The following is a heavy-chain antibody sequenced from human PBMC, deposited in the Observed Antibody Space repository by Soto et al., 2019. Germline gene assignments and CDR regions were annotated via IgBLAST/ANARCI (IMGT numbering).Heavy chain of an antibody. J-gene: IGHJ4*02. V-gene: IGHV3-30*18. D-gene: IGHD5-12*01. CDR3: AKDRYSGYDHYYFEY. Sequence: GGSLRLSCAASGFTFSSYGMHWVRQAPGKGLEWVAVISYDGSNKYYADSVKGRFTISRDNSKNTLYLQMNSLRAEDTAVYYCAKDRYSGYDHYYFEYWGQGTLVTVSS. CDR1: GFTFSSYG. CDR2: ISYDGSNK.